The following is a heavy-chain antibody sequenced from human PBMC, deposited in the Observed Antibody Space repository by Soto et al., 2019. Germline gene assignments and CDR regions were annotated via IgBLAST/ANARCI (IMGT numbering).Heavy chain of an antibody. CDR1: GFSISSAY. J-gene: IGHJ4*02. CDR2: IKNKNDGGTA. Sequence: GGSLRLSCAASGFSISSAYMIWVRQAPGKGLEWVGRIKNKNDGGTADYAAPVTGRFTISRDESHNTLYLQMSSLKTDDTAVYFCAASVATPGAFDYWGQGILVTVSS. D-gene: IGHD6-13*01. V-gene: IGHV3-15*07. CDR3: AASVATPGAFDY.